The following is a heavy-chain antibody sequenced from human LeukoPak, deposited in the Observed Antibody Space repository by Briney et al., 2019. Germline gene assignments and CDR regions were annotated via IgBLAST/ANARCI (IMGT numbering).Heavy chain of an antibody. D-gene: IGHD3-22*01. CDR3: ARDSYDYDSSGCSDY. Sequence: APVKVSCKASGYTFTRYYVHWVRRAPGQGLEWMGIINPSDGSTSYAQKFQGRVTMTRDTSTSTVYMELSSLRSEDTAVYYCARDSYDYDSSGCSDYWGQGTLVTVSS. V-gene: IGHV1-46*01. CDR1: GYTFTRYY. CDR2: INPSDGST. J-gene: IGHJ4*02.